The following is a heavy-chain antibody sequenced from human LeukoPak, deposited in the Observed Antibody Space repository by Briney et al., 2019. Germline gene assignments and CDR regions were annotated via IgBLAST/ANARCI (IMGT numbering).Heavy chain of an antibody. J-gene: IGHJ3*02. CDR2: ISAYNGNT. V-gene: IGHV1-18*01. CDR1: GYTFTSYG. Sequence: ASVKASCKASGYTFTSYGISWVRQAPGQGLEWMGWISAYNGNTNYAQKLQGRVTMTTDTSTSTAYTELRSLRSDDTAVYYCARLYCSSTSCLKDAFDIWGQGTMVTVSS. D-gene: IGHD2-2*01. CDR3: ARLYCSSTSCLKDAFDI.